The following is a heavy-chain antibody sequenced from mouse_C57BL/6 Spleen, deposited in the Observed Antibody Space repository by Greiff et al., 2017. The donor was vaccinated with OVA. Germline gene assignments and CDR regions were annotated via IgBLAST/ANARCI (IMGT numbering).Heavy chain of an antibody. V-gene: IGHV1-64*01. Sequence: VQLQQPGAELVKPGASVKLSCKASGYSFTNYSMHWVKQRTGQGLEWIGVINPNSGTTSYNQKFKGKATLTVDKSSSTAYMQLNRLRSQESAVYYCARYDGSSYGYYDVWGTGTTVTVSS. D-gene: IGHD1-1*01. CDR2: INPNSGTT. CDR3: ARYDGSSYGYYDV. CDR1: GYSFTNYS. J-gene: IGHJ1*03.